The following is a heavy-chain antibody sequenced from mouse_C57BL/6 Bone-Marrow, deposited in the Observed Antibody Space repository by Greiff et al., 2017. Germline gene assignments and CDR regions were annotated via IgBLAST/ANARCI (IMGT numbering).Heavy chain of an antibody. Sequence: QVQLQQPGAELVRPGSSVKLSCKASGYTFTSYWMDWVKQRPGQGLEWIGNIYPSDSETHYNQKFKDKATLTVDKSSSTAYMQLSSLTSEDSAVFYCARATAYYSNYSAMDYWGQETSDT. D-gene: IGHD2-5*01. J-gene: IGHJ4*01. CDR3: ARATAYYSNYSAMDY. V-gene: IGHV1-61*01. CDR1: GYTFTSYW. CDR2: IYPSDSET.